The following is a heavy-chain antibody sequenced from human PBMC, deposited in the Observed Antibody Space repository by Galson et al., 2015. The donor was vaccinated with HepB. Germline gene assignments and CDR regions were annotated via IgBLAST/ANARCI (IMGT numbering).Heavy chain of an antibody. Sequence: SVKVSCKASGYTFNTYNIHWVRQAPGQGLEWMGWINPYNGKGNCPQNLQGRVSMTTDSSTSTAYMELRGLRSGDTAIYYCARDGGMERSQYKWFFDYWGQGTLATVSP. J-gene: IGHJ4*02. V-gene: IGHV1-18*04. CDR2: INPYNGKG. D-gene: IGHD1-20*01. CDR3: ARDGGMERSQYKWFFDY. CDR1: GYTFNTYN.